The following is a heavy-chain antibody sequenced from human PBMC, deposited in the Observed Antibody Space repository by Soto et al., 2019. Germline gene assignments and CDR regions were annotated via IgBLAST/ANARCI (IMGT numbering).Heavy chain of an antibody. D-gene: IGHD3-3*02. CDR3: ARSALGLDTLKILDF. V-gene: IGHV4-39*01. Sequence: QLQLQESGPGLVKPSETLSLTCTVSGDSISSSSYYWAWIRQPPGKGLEWVGSIFYSGNTYYNPSLKSRVTRSVDTYKNPFSLKLTSVTAADTAIYYSARSALGLDTLKILDFWGQGSLVTVSS. CDR2: IFYSGNT. CDR1: GDSISSSSYY. J-gene: IGHJ4*02.